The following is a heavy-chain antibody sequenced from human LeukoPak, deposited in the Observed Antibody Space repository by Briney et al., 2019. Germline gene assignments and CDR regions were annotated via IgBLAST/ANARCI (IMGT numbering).Heavy chain of an antibody. V-gene: IGHV3-43D*03. CDR2: ISWDGGST. CDR1: GFTFDDYA. J-gene: IGHJ4*02. CDR3: AKDTAWVAVAGSFPPTGSVRETDY. Sequence: QAGGSLRLSCAASGFTFDDYAMHWVRQAPGKGLEWVSLISWDGGSTYYADSVKGRFTISRDNSKNSLYLQMNSLRAEDTALYYCAKDTAWVAVAGSFPPTGSVRETDYWGQGTLVTVSS. D-gene: IGHD6-19*01.